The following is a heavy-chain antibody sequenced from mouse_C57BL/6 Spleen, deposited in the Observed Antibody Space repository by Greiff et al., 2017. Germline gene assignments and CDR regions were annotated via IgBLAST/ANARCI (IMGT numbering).Heavy chain of an antibody. Sequence: VQLQQSGAELVRPGASVKLSCTASGFNIKDDSMHWVKQRPEPGLAWIGWIDPENGDTEYASQFQGTATITADTSSNTAYLRLSSLTSEDTAGYYCTTCAAGTLFAYGGQGTLVTVSA. CDR3: TTCAAGTLFAY. CDR2: IDPENGDT. CDR1: GFNIKDDS. J-gene: IGHJ3*01. V-gene: IGHV14-4*01. D-gene: IGHD4-1*01.